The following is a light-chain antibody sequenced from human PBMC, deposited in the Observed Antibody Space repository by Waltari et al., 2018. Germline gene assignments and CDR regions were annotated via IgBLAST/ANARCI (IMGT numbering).Light chain of an antibody. CDR3: QQRRNWPPLT. CDR2: DAS. J-gene: IGKJ4*01. V-gene: IGKV3-11*01. Sequence: DTVLTQSPATLSLSPGERATLSCRASEDVSIYLAWYQQKPGQAPRLLIYDASNRATGIPARFSGSGSGTDFTLTMSSLEPEDFALYYCQQRRNWPPLTFGGGTKVE. CDR1: EDVSIY.